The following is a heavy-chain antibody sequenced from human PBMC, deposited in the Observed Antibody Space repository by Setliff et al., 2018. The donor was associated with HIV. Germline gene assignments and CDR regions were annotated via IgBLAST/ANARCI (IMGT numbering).Heavy chain of an antibody. J-gene: IGHJ4*02. D-gene: IGHD1-26*01. CDR2: ISGNNGKT. Sequence: ASVKVSCKASGYIFTSYGISWVRRAPGQGLEWVGGISGNNGKTNYAQNFQGRVTVTTDTSTSTVYMELRRLRSDDTAVYYCARGPAWVGGSYHFDHWGLRTLVTVSS. CDR3: ARGPAWVGGSYHFDH. CDR1: GYIFTSYG. V-gene: IGHV1-18*01.